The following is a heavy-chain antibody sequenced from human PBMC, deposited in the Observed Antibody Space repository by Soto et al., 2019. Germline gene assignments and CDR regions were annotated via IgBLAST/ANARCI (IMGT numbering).Heavy chain of an antibody. D-gene: IGHD2-2*01. Sequence: GGSLRLSCAASGFTFSSYSMNWVRQAPGKGLEWVSSISSSSSYIYYADSVKGRFTISRDNAKNSLYLQMNSLRAEDTAVYYCARDNGPIVVVPAAIYWFDPWGQGTLVTVSS. CDR2: ISSSSSYI. CDR1: GFTFSSYS. CDR3: ARDNGPIVVVPAAIYWFDP. J-gene: IGHJ5*02. V-gene: IGHV3-21*01.